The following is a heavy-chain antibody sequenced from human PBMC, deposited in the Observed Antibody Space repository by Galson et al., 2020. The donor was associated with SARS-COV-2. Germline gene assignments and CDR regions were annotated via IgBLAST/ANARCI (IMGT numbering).Heavy chain of an antibody. J-gene: IGHJ4*02. V-gene: IGHV4-59*01. D-gene: IGHD4-17*01. CDR2: IFNSGST. Sequence: SETLSLTCTVSGGSINNNYWHWIRQPPGKGLEWIGYIFNSGSTNYNPSLKRRVTMSLDPSKNQFSLKLTSVPAADTAVYFCAREGQLRCFDSWCPGTLVTVSS. CDR3: AREGQLRCFDS. CDR1: GGSINNNY.